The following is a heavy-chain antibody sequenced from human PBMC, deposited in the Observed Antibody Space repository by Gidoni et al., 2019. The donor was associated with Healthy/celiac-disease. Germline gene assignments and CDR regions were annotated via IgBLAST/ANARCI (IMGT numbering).Heavy chain of an antibody. CDR2: IVVGSGNT. D-gene: IGHD3-10*01. J-gene: IGHJ4*02. CDR1: GFTFTSSA. V-gene: IGHV1-58*01. CDR3: AADPRVQVLDYYGSGSYRY. Sequence: QMQLVQSGPEVKKPGTSVKVSCKASGFTFTSSAVTWVRQARGQRLEWIGWIVVGSGNTNYAQKFQERVTITRDMSTSTAYMELSSLRSEDTAVYYCAADPRVQVLDYYGSGSYRYWGQGTLVTVSS.